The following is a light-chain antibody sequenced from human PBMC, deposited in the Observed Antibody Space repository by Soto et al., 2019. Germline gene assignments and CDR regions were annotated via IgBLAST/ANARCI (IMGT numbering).Light chain of an antibody. CDR3: QQCHRYLT. CDR2: GAS. J-gene: IGKJ1*01. V-gene: IGKV1-5*01. Sequence: IHMTQSPSTLSASVLDRVTITFRASESMSNCLAWYQQKPGKAPKLLISGASSLQSGVPSRFSGSASGTEFTLTISSLQPDDIATYYCQQCHRYLTFGQGTKVDIK. CDR1: ESMSNC.